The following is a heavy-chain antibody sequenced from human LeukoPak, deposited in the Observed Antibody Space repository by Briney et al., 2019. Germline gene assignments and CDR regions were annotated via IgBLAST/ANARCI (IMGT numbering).Heavy chain of an antibody. J-gene: IGHJ4*02. D-gene: IGHD4/OR15-4a*01. Sequence: GESLRISCKGSGYSFSTYWIGWVRQMPGKGLEWMGIFYPGDSDTRYSPSFEGQVTISADKSISTAYLQWSSLTASDTAMYYCARTIDRAFDYWGQGTLVTVSS. CDR3: ARTIDRAFDY. V-gene: IGHV5-51*01. CDR2: FYPGDSDT. CDR1: GYSFSTYW.